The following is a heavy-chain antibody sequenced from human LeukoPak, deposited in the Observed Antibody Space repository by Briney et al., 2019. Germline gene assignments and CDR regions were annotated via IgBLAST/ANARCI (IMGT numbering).Heavy chain of an antibody. J-gene: IGHJ6*03. CDR2: INHSGST. D-gene: IGHD2-2*01. CDR3: ARVGRYCSSSSCYPRVYYMDV. CDR1: GGSFSGYY. Sequence: SETLSLTCVVYGGSFSGYYWSWIRQPPGKGLEWIGEINHSGSTNYNPSLKSRVTISVDTSKKQFSLKLRSVTAADTAVYYCARVGRYCSSSSCYPRVYYMDVWGKGTTVTVSS. V-gene: IGHV4-34*01.